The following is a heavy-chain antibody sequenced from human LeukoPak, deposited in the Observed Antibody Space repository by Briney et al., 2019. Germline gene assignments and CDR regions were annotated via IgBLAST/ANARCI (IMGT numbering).Heavy chain of an antibody. J-gene: IGHJ4*02. Sequence: ASVKVSCKASGYTFTGYYMHWVRQGPGQGLEWMGWINPNSGGTNYAQKFQGRVTMTRDTSISTAYMELSRLRSDDTAVYYCARGPYGMATDFDYWGQGTLVTVSS. CDR2: INPNSGGT. CDR1: GYTFTGYY. V-gene: IGHV1-2*02. D-gene: IGHD5-24*01. CDR3: ARGPYGMATDFDY.